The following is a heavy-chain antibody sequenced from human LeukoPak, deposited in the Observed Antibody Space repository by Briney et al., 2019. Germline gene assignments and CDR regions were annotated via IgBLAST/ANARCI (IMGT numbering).Heavy chain of an antibody. Sequence: PGKSLRLSCAVSGLNFSSFGIHWVRQAPGKGLEWLAFILFDGSNTCYADSVKGRFTISRDNSKNTLYLHVNSLRADDTAVYYCAKGRAKYYYDSTAYYILDFWGQGTLVTVSS. V-gene: IGHV3-30*18. CDR3: AKGRAKYYYDSTAYYILDF. CDR1: GLNFSSFG. D-gene: IGHD3-22*01. CDR2: ILFDGSNT. J-gene: IGHJ4*02.